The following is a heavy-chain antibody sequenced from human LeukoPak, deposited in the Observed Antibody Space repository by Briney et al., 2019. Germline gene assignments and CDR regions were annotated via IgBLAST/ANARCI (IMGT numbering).Heavy chain of an antibody. CDR2: ISYDGSKK. J-gene: IGHJ3*02. D-gene: IGHD3-10*01. CDR3: AQEFDALDM. V-gene: IGHV3-30*03. CDR1: GFTFRSYD. Sequence: GGSLRLSCAASGFTFRSYDMHWVRQAPGKGLEWVAVISYDGSKKYYGDSVKGRFTISRDDSKNTLSLQMNSLRAEDTAVYYCAQEFDALDMWGQGTMVTVSS.